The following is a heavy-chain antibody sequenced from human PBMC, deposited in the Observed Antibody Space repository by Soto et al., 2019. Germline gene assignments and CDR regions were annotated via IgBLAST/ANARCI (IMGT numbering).Heavy chain of an antibody. V-gene: IGHV3-30*18. J-gene: IGHJ4*02. CDR1: GFTFSSYG. CDR2: ISYDGTVK. CDR3: AKRITTAGIIDY. Sequence: GGSLRLSCAASGFTFSSYGMHWVRQAPGKGLEWVAVISYDGTVKYYADSVKGRFTISRDSSKNTLYLQMNSLRGEDTAVYYCAKRITTAGIIDYWGQGTLVTVSS. D-gene: IGHD6-13*01.